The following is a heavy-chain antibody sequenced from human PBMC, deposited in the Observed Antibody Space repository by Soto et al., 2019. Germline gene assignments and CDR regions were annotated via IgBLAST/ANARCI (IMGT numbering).Heavy chain of an antibody. V-gene: IGHV1-18*01. D-gene: IGHD2-15*01. CDR1: GYTFTSYG. Sequence: ASVKVSCKASGYTFTSYGISWVRQAPGQGLEWMGWISAYNGNTNYAQKLQGRVTMTTDTSTSTAYMELRSLRSDDTAVYYCARDIVVVVAANYYYYGMDVWGPGITVTVSS. J-gene: IGHJ6*02. CDR2: ISAYNGNT. CDR3: ARDIVVVVAANYYYYGMDV.